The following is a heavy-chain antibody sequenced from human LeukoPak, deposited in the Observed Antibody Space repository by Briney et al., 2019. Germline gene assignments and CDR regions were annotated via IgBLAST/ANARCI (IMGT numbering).Heavy chain of an antibody. D-gene: IGHD2-2*01. J-gene: IGHJ6*04. CDR3: ARALGYCSSTSCHADPPTYYYYGMDV. CDR2: IYHSGST. Sequence: PSETLSLTCAVSGYSISSGYYWGWIRQPPGKGLEWIGSIYHSGSTYYNPSLKSRVTISVDTSKNQFSLKLSSVTAADTAVYYCARALGYCSSTSCHADPPTYYYYGMDVWGKGTTVTVSS. V-gene: IGHV4-38-2*01. CDR1: GYSISSGYY.